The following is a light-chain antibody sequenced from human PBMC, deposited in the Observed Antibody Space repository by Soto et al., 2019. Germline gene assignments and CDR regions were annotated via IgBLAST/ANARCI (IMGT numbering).Light chain of an antibody. CDR3: SSYTTSSTYL. CDR2: DVG. CDR1: SSDVDAYNF. V-gene: IGLV2-14*03. J-gene: IGLJ1*01. Sequence: QSVLTQPASVSGSPGQSIAISCTGTSSDVDAYNFVSWYQQHPGKAPKLMLYDVGNRPSGVSNRFSGSKSGNTASLTISGLQAEDEADYYCSSYTTSSTYLFGTGTKVTV.